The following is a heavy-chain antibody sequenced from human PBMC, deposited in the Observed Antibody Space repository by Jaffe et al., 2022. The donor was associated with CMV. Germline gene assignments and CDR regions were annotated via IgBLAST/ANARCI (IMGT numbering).Heavy chain of an antibody. Sequence: QVQLVESGGGLVKPGGSLRLSCAASGFTFSDYYMSWIRQAPGKGLEWVSYISSSGSTIYYADSVKGRFTISRDNAKNSLYLQMNSLRAEDTAVYYCAREKYTYYYDSSGYLYYYYYGMDVWGQGTTVTVSS. CDR3: AREKYTYYYDSSGYLYYYYYGMDV. D-gene: IGHD3-22*01. CDR2: ISSSGSTI. CDR1: GFTFSDYY. J-gene: IGHJ6*02. V-gene: IGHV3-11*01.